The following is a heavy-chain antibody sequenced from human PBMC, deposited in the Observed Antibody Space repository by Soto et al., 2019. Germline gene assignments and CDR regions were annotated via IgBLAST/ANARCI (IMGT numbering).Heavy chain of an antibody. CDR2: INPDGNVG. D-gene: IGHD4-4*01. CDR3: AGWGGQDYNY. J-gene: IGHJ4*02. Sequence: EVQLLGSGGGLVQPGGSLRLSCVGSGFPFSTYWMNWVRQAPGKGLEWVANINPDGNVGTYVDSVRGRFTTSRDNAKNSLYLQMNSLSADDTAVYFCAGWGGQDYNYWGQGIMVTVSS. V-gene: IGHV3-7*03. CDR1: GFPFSTYW.